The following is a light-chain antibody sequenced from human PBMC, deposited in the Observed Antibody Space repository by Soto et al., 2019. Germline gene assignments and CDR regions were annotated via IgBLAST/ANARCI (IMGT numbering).Light chain of an antibody. CDR1: SSDVGGYNY. Sequence: QSVLTQPPSASGTPGQSVNISCTGTSSDVGGYNYVSWYQQHPGKAPKLMIYEVSKRPSGFPDRFSGSKSGNTASLTVSGLQAEDEADYYCTSYAGSNNLVFGGGTKLTVL. V-gene: IGLV2-8*01. CDR3: TSYAGSNNLV. CDR2: EVS. J-gene: IGLJ2*01.